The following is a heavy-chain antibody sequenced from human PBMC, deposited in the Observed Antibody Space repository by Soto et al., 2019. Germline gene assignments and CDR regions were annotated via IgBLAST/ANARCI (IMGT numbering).Heavy chain of an antibody. D-gene: IGHD1-1*01. CDR2: INHSGST. J-gene: IGHJ5*02. CDR3: ATANWSHHYFDP. V-gene: IGHV4-34*01. Sequence: PSETLSLTCAVYGGSFSGYYWSWLRQPPGKGLEWIGEINHSGSTNYNPSLKSRVTISVDTSKNQFSLKVTSVTAADTAVYYCATANWSHHYFDPWGQGTLVTVLL. CDR1: GGSFSGYY.